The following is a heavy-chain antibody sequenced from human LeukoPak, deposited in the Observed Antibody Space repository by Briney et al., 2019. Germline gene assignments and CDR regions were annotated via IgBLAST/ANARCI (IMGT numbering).Heavy chain of an antibody. CDR3: ARDLQDCSSTSCQTIFDY. CDR2: IYYSGST. J-gene: IGHJ4*02. CDR1: GGSISSSSYY. D-gene: IGHD2-2*01. Sequence: SETLSLTCTVSGGSISSSSYYWGWIRQPPGKGLEWIGSIYYSGSTYYNPSLKSRVTISVDTSKNQFSLKLSSVTAADTAVYYCARDLQDCSSTSCQTIFDYWGQGTLVTVSS. V-gene: IGHV4-39*07.